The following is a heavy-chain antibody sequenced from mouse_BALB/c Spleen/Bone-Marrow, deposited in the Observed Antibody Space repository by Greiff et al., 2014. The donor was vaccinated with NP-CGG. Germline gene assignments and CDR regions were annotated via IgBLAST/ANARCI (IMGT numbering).Heavy chain of an antibody. CDR1: GYTFTSYW. CDR2: INPSNGRT. CDR3: ARWGFSYWHFDV. V-gene: IGHV1S81*02. J-gene: IGHJ1*01. Sequence: QVQLQQSGAELVKPGASVKLSCKASGYTFTSYWMHWVKQRPGQGLEWIGEINPSNGRTNYNEKFKSKATLTVDKSSSTAYIQLSSLTSEDSAVYYCARWGFSYWHFDVWGAGTTVTVSS.